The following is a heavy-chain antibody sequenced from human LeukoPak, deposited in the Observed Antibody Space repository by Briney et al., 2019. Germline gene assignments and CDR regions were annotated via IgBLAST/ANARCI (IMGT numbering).Heavy chain of an antibody. Sequence: SETLSLTCTVSRGSISSYYWSWIRQPPGQGLEWIGYIYYSGSTDYNPPLKSRVNISVDTSKNQFSLKLSSVTAADTAVYFCARVGVSSGSHPWYFDYWGQGTLVTVSS. CDR1: RGSISSYY. CDR2: IYYSGST. D-gene: IGHD3-22*01. CDR3: ARVGVSSGSHPWYFDY. J-gene: IGHJ4*02. V-gene: IGHV4-59*01.